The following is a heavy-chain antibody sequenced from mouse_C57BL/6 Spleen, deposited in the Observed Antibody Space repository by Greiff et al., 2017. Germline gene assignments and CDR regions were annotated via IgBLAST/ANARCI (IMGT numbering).Heavy chain of an antibody. D-gene: IGHD1-1*01. Sequence: QVQLQQPGAELVMPGASVKLSCKASGYTFTSYWMHWVKQRPGQGLEWIGEIDPSDSYTNYNQKFKGKSTLTVDKSSSTAYMQLSSLTSEDSAVYYCARNDYGSSHWYFDVWGTGTTVTVSS. V-gene: IGHV1-69*01. CDR1: GYTFTSYW. CDR2: IDPSDSYT. CDR3: ARNDYGSSHWYFDV. J-gene: IGHJ1*03.